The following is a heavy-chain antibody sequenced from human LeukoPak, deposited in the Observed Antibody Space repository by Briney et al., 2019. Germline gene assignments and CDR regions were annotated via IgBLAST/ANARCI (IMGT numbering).Heavy chain of an antibody. Sequence: PSETLSLTCAVYGGSFSGYYWSWIRQPPGKGLEWIGEINHSGSTNYNPSLKSRVTISVGTSKNQFSLKLSSVTAADTAVYYCATTSRGSSSYWGQGTLVTVSS. CDR3: ATTSRGSSSY. CDR2: INHSGST. V-gene: IGHV4-34*01. CDR1: GGSFSGYY. J-gene: IGHJ4*02. D-gene: IGHD6-6*01.